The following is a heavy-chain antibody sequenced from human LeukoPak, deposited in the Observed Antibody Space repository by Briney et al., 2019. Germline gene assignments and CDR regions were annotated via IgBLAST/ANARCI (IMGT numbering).Heavy chain of an antibody. Sequence: SETLSLTCAVYGGSFSGYYWSWIRQPPGKGLEWIGEINRSGSTNYNPSLKSRVTISVDTSKNQFSLKLSSVTAADTAVYYCARVGDDYYDSSGYYYYFDYWGQGTLVTVSS. CDR2: INRSGST. CDR3: ARVGDDYYDSSGYYYYFDY. D-gene: IGHD3-22*01. J-gene: IGHJ4*02. V-gene: IGHV4-34*01. CDR1: GGSFSGYY.